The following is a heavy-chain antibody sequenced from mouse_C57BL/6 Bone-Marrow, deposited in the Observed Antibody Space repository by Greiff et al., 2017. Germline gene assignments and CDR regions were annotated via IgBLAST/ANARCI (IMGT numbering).Heavy chain of an antibody. J-gene: IGHJ4*01. Sequence: QVQLQQSGTELVKPGASVKLSCKASGYTFTSYWMHWVKQRPGQGLEWIGNINPSNGGTNYNEKFKSKATLTVDKSSSTAYMQLSSLTSEDSAVYYCARLRLPYYYAMDYWGQGTSVTVSS. D-gene: IGHD3-2*02. CDR3: ARLRLPYYYAMDY. CDR2: INPSNGGT. V-gene: IGHV1-53*01. CDR1: GYTFTSYW.